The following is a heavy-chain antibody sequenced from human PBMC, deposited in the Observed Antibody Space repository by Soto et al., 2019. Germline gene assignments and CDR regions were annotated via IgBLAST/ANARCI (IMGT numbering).Heavy chain of an antibody. J-gene: IGHJ6*02. D-gene: IGHD3-22*01. CDR3: ARGYYYDSSGYYPPRGDYYYYGMDV. Sequence: SVKLSFKTSEGTISSYAIGWVRQAPGQGLEWMEGIIPIFGTANYAQKFQGRVTITADKSTSTAYMELSSLRSEDTAVYYCARGYYYDSSGYYPPRGDYYYYGMDVWGQGTTVTVSS. CDR1: EGTISSYA. V-gene: IGHV1-69*06. CDR2: IIPIFGTA.